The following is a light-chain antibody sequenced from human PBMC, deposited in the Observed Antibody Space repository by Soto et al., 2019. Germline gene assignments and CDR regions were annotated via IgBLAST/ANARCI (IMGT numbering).Light chain of an antibody. CDR3: SSYTSSSTLV. V-gene: IGLV2-18*02. J-gene: IGLJ2*01. CDR2: EVT. Sequence: QSALTQPPSVPGSPGQSVTISCTGTSSDVGYYNRVSWYQQPPGTAPKLMVYEVTNRPSGVPDRSSGSKSGNTASLAISGLQAEDEADYYCSSYTSSSTLVFGGGPQLTGL. CDR1: SSDVGYYNR.